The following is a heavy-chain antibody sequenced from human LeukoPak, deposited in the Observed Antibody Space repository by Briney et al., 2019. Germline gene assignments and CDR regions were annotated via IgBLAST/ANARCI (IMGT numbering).Heavy chain of an antibody. CDR1: GGSISSGGYS. CDR2: IYHSGST. J-gene: IGHJ4*02. Sequence: SETLSLTCAVSGGSISSGGYSWSWIRQPPGKGLEWIGYIYHSGSTYYNPSLKSRVTISVDTSKNQFSLKLSSVTAADTAVYYCARGRGGRPSIVVVPAAIRVDYWGQGTLVTVSS. V-gene: IGHV4-30-2*01. D-gene: IGHD2-2*02. CDR3: ARGRGGRPSIVVVPAAIRVDY.